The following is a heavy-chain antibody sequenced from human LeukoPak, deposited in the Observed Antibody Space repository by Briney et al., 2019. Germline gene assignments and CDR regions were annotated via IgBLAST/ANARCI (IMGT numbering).Heavy chain of an antibody. CDR2: IRGNNDNT. CDR3: VRDSAYSPDY. CDR1: GYIFNTYG. Sequence: ATVKVSCKTSGYIFNTYGISWVRQAPGQGLEWMAWIRGNNDNTKYAQKFQGRVTLTTDTSTSTAYMELRGLTSDDMAVYYCVRDSAYSPDYWGQGTLVTVSS. J-gene: IGHJ4*02. D-gene: IGHD5-12*01. V-gene: IGHV1-18*03.